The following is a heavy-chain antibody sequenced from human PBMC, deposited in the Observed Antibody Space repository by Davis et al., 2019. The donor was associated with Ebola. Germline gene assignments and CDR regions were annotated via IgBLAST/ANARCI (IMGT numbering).Heavy chain of an antibody. CDR2: IIPIFDTA. J-gene: IGHJ4*02. V-gene: IGHV1-69*13. Sequence: SVKVSCKASGGTFSSYAISWVRQAPGQGLEWVGGIIPIFDTATYAHNFQDRVTITADESRITAYLELSSLRSEDTAVYYCAKDHYYDNSPLYFESETWGQGTLVTVSS. D-gene: IGHD3-22*01. CDR1: GGTFSSYA. CDR3: AKDHYYDNSPLYFESET.